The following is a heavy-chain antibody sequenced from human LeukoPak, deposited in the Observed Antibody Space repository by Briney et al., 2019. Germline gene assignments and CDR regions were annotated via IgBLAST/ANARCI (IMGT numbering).Heavy chain of an antibody. CDR3: ARDTQGGYYDSSGGY. J-gene: IGHJ4*02. CDR1: GFTFSSYA. V-gene: IGHV3-30*04. D-gene: IGHD3-22*01. Sequence: PGGSLRLSCAASGFTFSSYAIHWVRQAPGKGLEWVAVISYDGSNKYYADSVKGRFTISRDNSKNTLYLQMNSLRAEDTAVYYCARDTQGGYYDSSGGYWGQGTLVTVSS. CDR2: ISYDGSNK.